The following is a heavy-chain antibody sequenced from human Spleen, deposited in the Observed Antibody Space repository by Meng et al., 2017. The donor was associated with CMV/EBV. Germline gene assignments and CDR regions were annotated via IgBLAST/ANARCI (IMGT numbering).Heavy chain of an antibody. Sequence: TFKRDAMHWVRQAPGKGLEWVALMSDDGSNIYYADSVRGRFTISRDNSKNTLFLQMNGLRPEDTAVYYCARSAVGYCSSTGCYNWCDPWGQGTMVTVSS. J-gene: IGHJ5*02. CDR1: TFKRDA. V-gene: IGHV3-30*04. CDR2: MSDDGSNI. CDR3: ARSAVGYCSSTGCYNWCDP. D-gene: IGHD2-2*01.